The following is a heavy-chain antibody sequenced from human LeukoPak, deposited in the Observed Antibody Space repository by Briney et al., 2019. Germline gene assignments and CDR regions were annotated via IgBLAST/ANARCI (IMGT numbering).Heavy chain of an antibody. D-gene: IGHD6-19*01. CDR3: ARHSGRSFYYYFDY. CDR1: GFTVSSYG. V-gene: IGHV3-23*01. Sequence: GGSLRLSCGVSGFTVSSYGMSWVRQAPGRGLEWVSVISNSGYNTEYADSVEGRFTISKDNSGNTLYLQMNSLRHEDTAVYYCARHSGRSFYYYFDYWGQGTLVTVSS. J-gene: IGHJ4*02. CDR2: ISNSGYNT.